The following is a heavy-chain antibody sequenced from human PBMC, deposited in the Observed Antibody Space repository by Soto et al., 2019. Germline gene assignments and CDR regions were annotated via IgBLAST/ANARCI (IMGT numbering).Heavy chain of an antibody. CDR1: GGTFSSFINYP. J-gene: IGHJ4*02. CDR2: IVPNVGTV. Sequence: QVQLVQSGAEVKKPGSSVKVSCKSSGGTFSSFINYPINWVRQAPGQGLEWMGGIVPNVGTVNYAQKFRGKVTITADKTTGTAYIELSSLRSEDTALYFWARRDTSGFLRYFDNWGQGTQVTVSS. V-gene: IGHV1-69*06. D-gene: IGHD3-3*01. CDR3: ARRDTSGFLRYFDN.